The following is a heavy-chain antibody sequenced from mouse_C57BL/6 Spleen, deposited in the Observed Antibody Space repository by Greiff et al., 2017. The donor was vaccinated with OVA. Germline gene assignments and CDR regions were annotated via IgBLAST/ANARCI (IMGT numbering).Heavy chain of an antibody. CDR1: GYSITSGYY. Sequence: ESGPGLVKPSQSLSLTCSVTGYSITSGYYWNWIRQFPGNKLEWMGYISYDGSNNYNPSLKNRISITRDTSKNQFFLTLNSVTTEDTATYYCARRRAGTWAMDYWGQGTSVTVSS. V-gene: IGHV3-6*01. J-gene: IGHJ4*01. CDR2: ISYDGSN. CDR3: ARRRAGTWAMDY. D-gene: IGHD3-3*01.